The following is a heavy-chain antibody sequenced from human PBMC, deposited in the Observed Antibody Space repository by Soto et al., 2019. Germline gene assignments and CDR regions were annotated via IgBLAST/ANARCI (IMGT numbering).Heavy chain of an antibody. J-gene: IGHJ3*02. CDR3: ARYLDPTSAFDI. CDR2: IYYSGST. Sequence: PSETLSLTCTVSGGSISSGGYYWSWIRQHPGQGLEWIGYIYYSGSTYYNPSLKSRVTISVDTSKNQFSLKVSSVTAADTAVYYCARYLDPTSAFDIWGQGTMVTVSS. CDR1: GGSISSGGYY. V-gene: IGHV4-31*03. D-gene: IGHD1-1*01.